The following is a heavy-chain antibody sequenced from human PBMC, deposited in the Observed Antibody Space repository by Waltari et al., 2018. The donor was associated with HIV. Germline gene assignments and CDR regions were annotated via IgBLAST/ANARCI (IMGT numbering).Heavy chain of an antibody. V-gene: IGHV3-43*01. CDR3: AKGSELMVMGPFDL. Sequence: EVQLVESGGVVVQPGGSLRLSCAASGFTFDDYTMHWVRQAPGKGLEWVSLISWDGGRTYYADSVKGRFTISRDNSKNSLYLQMNSLRTEDTALYYCAKGSELMVMGPFDLWGRGTLVTVSS. CDR2: ISWDGGRT. J-gene: IGHJ2*01. CDR1: GFTFDDYT. D-gene: IGHD2-8*01.